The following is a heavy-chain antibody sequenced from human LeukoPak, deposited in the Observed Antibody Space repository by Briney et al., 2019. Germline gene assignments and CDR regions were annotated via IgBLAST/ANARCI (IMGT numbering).Heavy chain of an antibody. Sequence: ASVTVSCTASGYTFTGYYLHWVRQAPGQGPEWMGWINPNSGGTNYAQKFQGWVIMTRDTSISTAYMELSRLRSDDTAVYYCTTSGTTESAFDIWGQGTLVTVSS. CDR2: INPNSGGT. V-gene: IGHV1-2*04. J-gene: IGHJ3*02. D-gene: IGHD1-7*01. CDR3: TTSGTTESAFDI. CDR1: GYTFTGYY.